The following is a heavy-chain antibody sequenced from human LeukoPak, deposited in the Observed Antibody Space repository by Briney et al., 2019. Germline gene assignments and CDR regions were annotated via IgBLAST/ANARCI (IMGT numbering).Heavy chain of an antibody. J-gene: IGHJ4*02. D-gene: IGHD1-7*01. V-gene: IGHV1-18*01. CDR2: ISAYNGNT. CDR1: GYTFTSYG. CDR3: ARDFNWNYDY. Sequence: ASVNVSCQASGYTFTSYGISWVRQAPGQGLEWMGWISAYNGNTNYAQKPQGRVTMTTDTSTSTAYMELRSLRSDDTAVYYCARDFNWNYDYWGQGTLVTVSS.